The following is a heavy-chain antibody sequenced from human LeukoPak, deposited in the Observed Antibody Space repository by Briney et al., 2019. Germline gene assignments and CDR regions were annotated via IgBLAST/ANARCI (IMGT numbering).Heavy chain of an antibody. J-gene: IGHJ4*02. CDR1: GFTFSSYG. Sequence: PGGSLRLSCAASGFTFSSYGMHWVRQAPGKGLEWVAVIWYDGSNKYYADSVKGRFTISRDNSKNTLYLQMNSLRAEDTAVYYCARAGFTFGGVIAPFFDYWGQRTLVTVSS. CDR3: ARAGFTFGGVIAPFFDY. V-gene: IGHV3-33*01. D-gene: IGHD3-16*02. CDR2: IWYDGSNK.